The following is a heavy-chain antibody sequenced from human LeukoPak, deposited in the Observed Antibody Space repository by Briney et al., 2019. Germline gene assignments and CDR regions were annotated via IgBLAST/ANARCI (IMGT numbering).Heavy chain of an antibody. CDR3: ARGVPYDSWSGPHYSDY. CDR1: GFTFSSYA. Sequence: GGSLRLSCAASGFTFSSYAMSWVRQAPGKGLEWVAHIKQDGSQEYYVDSVKGRFTISRDSAKNSLYLQMNSLRAEDTAVYYCARGVPYDSWSGPHYSDYWGQGTLVTVSS. V-gene: IGHV3-7*01. CDR2: IKQDGSQE. J-gene: IGHJ4*02. D-gene: IGHD3-3*01.